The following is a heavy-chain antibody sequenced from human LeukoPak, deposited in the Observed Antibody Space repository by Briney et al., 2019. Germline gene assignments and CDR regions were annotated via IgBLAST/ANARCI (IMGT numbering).Heavy chain of an antibody. CDR3: ARADDSSSGYFDY. V-gene: IGHV3-23*01. CDR2: ISGSGDST. J-gene: IGHJ4*02. CDR1: GFTFSSYG. D-gene: IGHD6-6*01. Sequence: GGSLRLSCAASGFTFSSYGMSWVRQAPGKGLEWVSAISGSGDSTYYADSVKGRFTISRDNSKNTLYLQMNSLRAEDTAVYYCARADDSSSGYFDYWGQGTLVTVSS.